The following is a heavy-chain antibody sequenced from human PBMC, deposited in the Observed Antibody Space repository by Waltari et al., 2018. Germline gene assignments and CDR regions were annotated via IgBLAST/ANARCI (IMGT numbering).Heavy chain of an antibody. CDR1: GFTFSNYA. Sequence: EVQLLESGGGLVQPGGSLRLSCAASGFTFSNYAMSWVRQAPGKGLEWVSVISGSGGNTYYSDSVKGQFTISRDNAKNTLYLQMNSPRAEDTAVYYCAKLLSPYSSNWNGDHWGQGTLVTVSS. J-gene: IGHJ4*02. CDR2: ISGSGGNT. D-gene: IGHD1-1*01. CDR3: AKLLSPYSSNWNGDH. V-gene: IGHV3-23*01.